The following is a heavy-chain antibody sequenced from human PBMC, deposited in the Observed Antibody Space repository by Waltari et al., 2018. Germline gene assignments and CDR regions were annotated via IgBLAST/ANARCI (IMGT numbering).Heavy chain of an antibody. V-gene: IGHV3-23*01. CDR3: VGARDTP. J-gene: IGHJ5*02. CDR2: IRDNGNT. D-gene: IGHD2-21*01. CDR1: GLTLRSYG. Sequence: EVQLSESGGGLVQPGGSLRLSCATSGLTLRSYGMSWVRQAPGKGLEGVADIRDNGNTHYADSVKGRFNISRDISNSIVYLQMQSLRDEDTALYYCVGARDTPWGQGTLVTVSS.